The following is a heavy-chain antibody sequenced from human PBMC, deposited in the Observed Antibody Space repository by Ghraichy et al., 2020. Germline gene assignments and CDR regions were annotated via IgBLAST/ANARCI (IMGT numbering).Heavy chain of an antibody. CDR3: AKGPILTGSIDY. J-gene: IGHJ4*02. CDR2: ISGNGVST. CDR1: GFTFSSYA. Sequence: AGSLRLSCAASGFTFSSYAMSWVRQAPGKGLEWVSAISGNGVSTYYADSVKGRFTISRDNSKNTLYLQMNSLRAEDTAVYYCAKGPILTGSIDYWGQGTLVTVSS. V-gene: IGHV3-23*01. D-gene: IGHD3-9*01.